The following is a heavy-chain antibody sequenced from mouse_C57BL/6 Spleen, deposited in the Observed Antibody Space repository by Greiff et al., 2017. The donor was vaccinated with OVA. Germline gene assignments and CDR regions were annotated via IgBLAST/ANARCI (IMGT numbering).Heavy chain of an antibody. CDR1: GFTFSSYA. D-gene: IGHD2-5*01. CDR2: ISSGGDYI. J-gene: IGHJ4*01. V-gene: IGHV5-9-1*02. Sequence: EVQLKESGEGLVKPGGSLKLSCAASGFTFSSYAMSWVRQTPEKRLEWVAYISSGGDYIYYADTVKGRFTISRDNARNTLYLQMSSLTSEDTAMYYCTRGDYYSSYPLAMDDWGQGTSVTVSS. CDR3: TRGDYYSSYPLAMDD.